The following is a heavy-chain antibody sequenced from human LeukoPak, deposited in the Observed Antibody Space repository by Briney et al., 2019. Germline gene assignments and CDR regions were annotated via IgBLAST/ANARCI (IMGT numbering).Heavy chain of an antibody. V-gene: IGHV1-69*01. J-gene: IGHJ4*02. CDR1: GGTFSSYA. D-gene: IGHD6-13*01. CDR3: ATPGIAAAGTPHSYYFDY. Sequence: SVKVSCKASGGTFSSYAISWVRQAPGQGLEWMGGIIPIFGTANYAQKFQGRVTITADESTSTAYMELSSLRSEDTAVYYCATPGIAAAGTPHSYYFDYWGQGTLVTVSS. CDR2: IIPIFGTA.